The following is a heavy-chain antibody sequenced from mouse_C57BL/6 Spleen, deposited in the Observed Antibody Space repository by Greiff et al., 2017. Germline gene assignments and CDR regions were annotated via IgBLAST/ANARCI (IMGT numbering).Heavy chain of an antibody. CDR1: GYTFADYY. D-gene: IGHD2-4*01. V-gene: IGHV1-19*01. CDR2: INPYNGGT. CDR3: ARVEDYERNWFAY. J-gene: IGHJ3*01. Sequence: EVLLQQSGPVLVKPGASVKMSCTASGYTFADYYMNWVKQSHGKSLEWIGVINPYNGGTSYNQKFKGKATLTVDKSSSTAYMELNSLTSEDSAVYYCARVEDYERNWFAYWGQGTLVTVSA.